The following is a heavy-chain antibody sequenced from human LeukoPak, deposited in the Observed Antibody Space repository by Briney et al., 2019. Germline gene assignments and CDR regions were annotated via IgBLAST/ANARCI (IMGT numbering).Heavy chain of an antibody. V-gene: IGHV4-39*07. J-gene: IGHJ3*02. D-gene: IGHD3-22*01. CDR1: GGSISSSSYY. CDR2: IYYSGST. Sequence: PSETLSLTCTVSGGSISSSSYYWGWIRQPPGKGLEWIGSIYYSGSTYYNPSLKSRVTISVDTSKNQFSLKLSSVTAADTAVYYCARGAPTYYYDSSGYYSRYHAFDIWGQGTMVTVSS. CDR3: ARGAPTYYYDSSGYYSRYHAFDI.